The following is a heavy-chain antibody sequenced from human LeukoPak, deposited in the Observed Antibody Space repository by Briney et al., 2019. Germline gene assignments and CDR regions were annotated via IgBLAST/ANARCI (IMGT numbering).Heavy chain of an antibody. V-gene: IGHV5-51*01. CDR1: GYSFTSYW. Sequence: GESLKISFKGSGYSFTSYWIGWVRQMPGKGLGWMGIIYPGDSDTRYSPSFQGQVTISADKSISTAYLQWSSLKASDTAMYYCASRPLLSSAAAESPGAFDIWGQGTMVTASS. J-gene: IGHJ3*02. D-gene: IGHD6-13*01. CDR2: IYPGDSDT. CDR3: ASRPLLSSAAAESPGAFDI.